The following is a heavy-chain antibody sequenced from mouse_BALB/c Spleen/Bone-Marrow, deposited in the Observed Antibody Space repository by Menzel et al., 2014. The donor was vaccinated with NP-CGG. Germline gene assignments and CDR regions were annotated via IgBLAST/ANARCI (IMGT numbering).Heavy chain of an antibody. Sequence: QVQPQQSGAELVKPGASVKLSCKASGYTFTSYWMYWVKQRPGQGLEWIGEINPSNGRTDYNEKFKTKATLTVDSSSSTAYMHLSSLTSEDSAVYYCTSPQLGRDYWGQGTTLTVSS. D-gene: IGHD4-1*02. V-gene: IGHV1S81*02. J-gene: IGHJ2*01. CDR3: TSPQLGRDY. CDR2: INPSNGRT. CDR1: GYTFTSYW.